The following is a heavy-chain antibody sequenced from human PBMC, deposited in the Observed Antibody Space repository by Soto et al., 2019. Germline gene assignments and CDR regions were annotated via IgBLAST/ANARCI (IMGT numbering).Heavy chain of an antibody. D-gene: IGHD2-21*02. CDR1: GGTFSSYA. V-gene: IGHV1-69*10. J-gene: IGHJ3*02. CDR3: AREGGAYCGGDCYSSSAFDI. Sequence: ASVKVSCKASGGTFSSYAISWVRQAPGQGLEWMGGIIPILGIAHYAQKFQGRVTITADKSTSTAYMELSSLRSEDTAVYYCAREGGAYCGGDCYSSSAFDIWGQGTMVTVSS. CDR2: IIPILGIA.